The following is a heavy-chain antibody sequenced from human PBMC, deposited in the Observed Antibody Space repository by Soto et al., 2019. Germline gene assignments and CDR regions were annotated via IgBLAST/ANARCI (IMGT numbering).Heavy chain of an antibody. CDR1: GFTFSSYG. Sequence: GGSLRLSCAASGFTFSSYGMHWVRQAPGKGLEWVAVIWYDGSNKYYADSVKGRFTISRDNSKNTLYLQMNSLRAEDTAVYYCASTYSGYDFDYWGQGTLVTVSS. CDR2: IWYDGSNK. J-gene: IGHJ4*02. V-gene: IGHV3-33*01. CDR3: ASTYSGYDFDY. D-gene: IGHD5-12*01.